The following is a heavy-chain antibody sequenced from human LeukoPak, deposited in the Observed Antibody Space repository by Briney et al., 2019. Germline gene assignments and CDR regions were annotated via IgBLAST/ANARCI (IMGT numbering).Heavy chain of an antibody. CDR2: IYPGDSNT. D-gene: IGHD2-21*02. Sequence: GESLKISFKGPENRFTSYWIGWVRQLPGKGLEWMGIIYPGDSNTRYRPSFQDQVTISVDKFISTAYLQWSSLKASDTAMYYCANLIGGDFAFDVWGQGTMVTVSS. CDR3: ANLIGGDFAFDV. J-gene: IGHJ3*01. V-gene: IGHV5-51*01. CDR1: ENRFTSYW.